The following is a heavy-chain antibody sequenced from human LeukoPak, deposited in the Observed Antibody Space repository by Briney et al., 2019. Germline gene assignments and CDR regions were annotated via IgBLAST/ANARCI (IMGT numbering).Heavy chain of an antibody. D-gene: IGHD5-12*01. J-gene: IGHJ4*02. CDR3: ARFDIVATGVLDYFDY. Sequence: SVKVSCKASGGTCSSYAISWVRQAPGQGLEWMGGIIPIFGTANYAQKFQGRVTITADESTSTAYMELSSLRSEDTAVYYCARFDIVATGVLDYFDYWGQGTLVTVSS. CDR1: GGTCSSYA. V-gene: IGHV1-69*13. CDR2: IIPIFGTA.